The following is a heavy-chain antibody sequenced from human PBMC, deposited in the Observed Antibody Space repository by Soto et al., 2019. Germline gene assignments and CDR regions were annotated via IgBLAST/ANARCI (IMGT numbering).Heavy chain of an antibody. CDR1: GFTFSSYA. CDR3: AKGNNLHSSGWSFTYYFDY. V-gene: IGHV3-23*01. D-gene: IGHD6-19*01. Sequence: PVGSLRLSCAASGFTFSSYAMSWVRQAPGKGLEWVSAISGSGGSTYYADSVKGRFTISRDNSKNTLYLQMNSLRAEDTAVYYCAKGNNLHSSGWSFTYYFDYWGQGTLVTVS. CDR2: ISGSGGST. J-gene: IGHJ4*02.